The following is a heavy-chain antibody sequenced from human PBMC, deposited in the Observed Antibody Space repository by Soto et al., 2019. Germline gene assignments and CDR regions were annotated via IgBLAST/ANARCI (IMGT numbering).Heavy chain of an antibody. CDR2: ISSYNGDT. Sequence: QVQLVQSGAEVKKPGASVKVSCKASGYSFTSYGITWLRQAPGQGLEWMGWISSYNGDTNYAQKLQGRVTMTTDTPTSTAYMDVRSVRADDRAVYYCVGGGDLEVWGLGTLGTVSS. V-gene: IGHV1-18*01. D-gene: IGHD3-16*01. CDR1: GYSFTSYG. J-gene: IGHJ4*02. CDR3: VGGGDLEV.